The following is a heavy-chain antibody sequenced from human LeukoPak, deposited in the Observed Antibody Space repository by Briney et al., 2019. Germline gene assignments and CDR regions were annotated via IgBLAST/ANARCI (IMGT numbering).Heavy chain of an antibody. D-gene: IGHD3-22*01. CDR3: ARQEARNYYYEGLDY. Sequence: PGGSLRLSCVASGFSFSGYAIHWVRQAPGKGLEWVALISYNGGRKDYADSVKGRFTIDRDNSKNTVYLQMNNLRPDDTAIYFCARQEARNYYYEGLDYWGQGNLVTVSS. CDR1: GFSFSGYA. V-gene: IGHV3-30*04. CDR2: ISYNGGRK. J-gene: IGHJ4*02.